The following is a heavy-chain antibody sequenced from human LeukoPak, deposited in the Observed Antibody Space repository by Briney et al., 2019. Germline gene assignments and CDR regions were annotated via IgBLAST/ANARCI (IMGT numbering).Heavy chain of an antibody. CDR1: GGSVSSYY. J-gene: IGHJ4*02. CDR3: ARLYSGSGTFLVPFDY. CDR2: IHNSGRT. V-gene: IGHV4-4*08. Sequence: SETLSLTCSVSGGSVSSYYWSWIRQSPGKGLEWIGYIHNSGRTNYNPSLKSRVTGFVDTSKNQVSLRLSSVTAADTAVYYCARLYSGSGTFLVPFDYWGQGTLVTVSS. D-gene: IGHD3-10*01.